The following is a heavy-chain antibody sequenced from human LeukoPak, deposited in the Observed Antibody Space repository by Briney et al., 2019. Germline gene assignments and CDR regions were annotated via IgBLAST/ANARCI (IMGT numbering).Heavy chain of an antibody. Sequence: GASVKVSCKASGYTFTGYYMHWVRQAPGQGPEWMGWINPNSGGTKYAQKFQGRVSMTRDTSMSTAYMELSRLRSDDTAVYYCARKKGPQPTSWFDPWGQGTLVTVSS. CDR2: INPNSGGT. CDR1: GYTFTGYY. CDR3: ARKKGPQPTSWFDP. V-gene: IGHV1-2*02. D-gene: IGHD2-2*01. J-gene: IGHJ5*02.